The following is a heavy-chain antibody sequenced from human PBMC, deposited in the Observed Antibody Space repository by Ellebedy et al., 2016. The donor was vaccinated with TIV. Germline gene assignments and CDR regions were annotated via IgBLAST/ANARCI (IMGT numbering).Heavy chain of an antibody. D-gene: IGHD3-10*01. Sequence: ASVKVSXXASADTFSNYNIDWVRQATGQGLEWMGWMNPKTGNTGYAQKFQDRVTMTRNTSTNTAYMELRNLRFDDTAVYFCARGLGWFGEQAFGIWGQGTMVTVSS. CDR2: MNPKTGNT. CDR1: ADTFSNYN. J-gene: IGHJ3*02. CDR3: ARGLGWFGEQAFGI. V-gene: IGHV1-8*01.